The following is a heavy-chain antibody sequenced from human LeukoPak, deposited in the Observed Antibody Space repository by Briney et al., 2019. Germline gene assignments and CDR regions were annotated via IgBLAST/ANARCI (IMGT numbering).Heavy chain of an antibody. CDR2: ISSSGSTI. V-gene: IGHV3-48*03. CDR1: GFTFSSYE. D-gene: IGHD5-18*01. CDR3: ARGADGYSYGF. Sequence: GGSLRLSCAASGFTFSSYEMNWARQAPGKGLEWVSYISSSGSTIYYADSVKGRFTISRDNAKNSLYLQMNSLRAEDTAVYYCARGADGYSYGFWGQGTLVTVSS. J-gene: IGHJ4*02.